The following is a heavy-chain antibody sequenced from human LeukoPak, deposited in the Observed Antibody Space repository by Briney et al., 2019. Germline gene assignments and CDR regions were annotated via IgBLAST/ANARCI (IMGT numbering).Heavy chain of an antibody. CDR3: AREIPEWLTPQTLFDY. Sequence: GGSLRLSCAASGFTVSSNYMSWVRQAPGKGLEWVSSISSSSSYIYYADSVKGRFTISRDNAKNSLYLQMNSLRAEDTAVYYCAREIPEWLTPQTLFDYWGQGTLVTVSS. D-gene: IGHD1-14*01. V-gene: IGHV3-21*01. CDR2: ISSSSSYI. CDR1: GFTVSSNY. J-gene: IGHJ4*02.